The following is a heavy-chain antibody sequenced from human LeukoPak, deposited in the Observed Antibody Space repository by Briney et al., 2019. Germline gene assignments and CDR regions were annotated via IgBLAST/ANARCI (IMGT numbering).Heavy chain of an antibody. V-gene: IGHV1-46*01. CDR2: INPSGGST. D-gene: IGHD4-23*01. CDR1: GYTFTSNY. Sequence: ASVKVSCKASGYTFTSNYIHWVRQAPGQGLEWMGIINPSGGSTSYAQKFQGRVTMTRDTSTSTVYMELSSLRSEDTAVYYCASLSHDYGGNDAHDYWGQGTLVTVSS. CDR3: ASLSHDYGGNDAHDY. J-gene: IGHJ4*02.